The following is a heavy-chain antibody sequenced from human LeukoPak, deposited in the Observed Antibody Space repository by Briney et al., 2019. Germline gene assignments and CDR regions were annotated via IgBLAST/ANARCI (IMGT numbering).Heavy chain of an antibody. D-gene: IGHD2-2*03. J-gene: IGHJ3*02. CDR1: GFTFSSYS. CDR2: ISSSSSYI. V-gene: IGHV3-21*01. CDR3: ARGGYCNSAGCYVKNGFDI. Sequence: PGGSLRLSCAASGFTFSSYSMNWVRQAPGKGLEWVSSISSSSSYIYYADSVKGRFTISRDNAKNSLYLQMNSLRAEDTAVYFCARGGYCNSAGCYVKNGFDIWGQGTMVTVSS.